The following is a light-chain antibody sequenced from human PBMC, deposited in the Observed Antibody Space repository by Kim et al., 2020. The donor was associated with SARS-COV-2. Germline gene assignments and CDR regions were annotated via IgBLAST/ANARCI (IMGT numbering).Light chain of an antibody. CDR3: HQYNNWPRT. CDR2: GAS. V-gene: IGKV3-15*01. CDR1: QSISSK. Sequence: EVVMTQSPATLSVSPGERATLSCRASQSISSKLAWYQKKLGQAPRLLIYGASTRATGIPARFSGSGSETEFILTISSLQSEDFAVYYCHQYNNWPRTFGQGTKLEI. J-gene: IGKJ2*01.